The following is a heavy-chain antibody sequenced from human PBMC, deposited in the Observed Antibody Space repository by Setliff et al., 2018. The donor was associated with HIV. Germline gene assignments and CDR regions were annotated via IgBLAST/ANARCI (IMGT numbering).Heavy chain of an antibody. D-gene: IGHD5-18*01. CDR1: GGTFSSYA. CDR2: IIPIFGPT. Sequence: SVKVSCKGSGGTFSSYAISWVRQAPGQGLEWMGGIIPIFGPTNYAQKFQGRLTITADESTSTAYMELSSLGSEDTAVYYCVGLGYSFSYRWWFDPWGQGTLVTVSS. J-gene: IGHJ5*02. CDR3: VGLGYSFSYRWWFDP. V-gene: IGHV1-69*13.